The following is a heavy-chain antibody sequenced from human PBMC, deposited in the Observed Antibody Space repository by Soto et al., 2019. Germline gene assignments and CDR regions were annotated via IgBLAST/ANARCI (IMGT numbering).Heavy chain of an antibody. V-gene: IGHV3-21*01. D-gene: IGHD2-21*02. CDR2: ISSSSTHI. Sequence: VGSLRLSCAASGFTLSSYSMNWVRQASGKGLEWVASISSSSTHIYYADSVKGRFTLSRDNARNSLYLQMNSLRAEDTAVYYCVRERGLSSFYGMDVWGQGTTVTVSS. CDR1: GFTLSSYS. J-gene: IGHJ6*02. CDR3: VRERGLSSFYGMDV.